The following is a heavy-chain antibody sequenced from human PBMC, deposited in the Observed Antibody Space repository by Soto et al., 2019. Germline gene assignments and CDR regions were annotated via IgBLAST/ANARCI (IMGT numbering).Heavy chain of an antibody. CDR1: GGSISSCY. CDR2: IYYSGST. Sequence: ASETLSLTCSVSGGSISSCYWSWIRQPPGKGLEWIGYIYYSGSTNYNPSLKSRVTISVDTSKNQFSLKLSSVTAADTAVYYCARNQEDHYHHDGLDVWGQGTTVTVSS. J-gene: IGHJ6*02. V-gene: IGHV4-59*01. CDR3: ARNQEDHYHHDGLDV.